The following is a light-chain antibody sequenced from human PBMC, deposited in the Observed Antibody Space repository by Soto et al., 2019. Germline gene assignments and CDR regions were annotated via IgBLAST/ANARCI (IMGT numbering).Light chain of an antibody. J-gene: IGKJ4*01. CDR2: GAS. V-gene: IGKV3-15*01. CDR1: QSVSSD. Sequence: EIVMTQSPATLSVSPVERATLSCRASQSVSSDLAWYQQKPGQAPRLLIYGASTRATGIPARFSGSGSGTEFSLTISSLQSEDFAVYYCQQYHKWPLTFGGGTKVDIK. CDR3: QQYHKWPLT.